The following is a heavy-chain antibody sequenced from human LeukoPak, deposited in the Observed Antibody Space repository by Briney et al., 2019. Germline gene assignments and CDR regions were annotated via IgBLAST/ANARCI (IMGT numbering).Heavy chain of an antibody. Sequence: SETLSLTCTVSFNSIRSSSYYWGWIRQFPGKGLEWIGYIYYTGSTYYSSSLKSRVTISVDTSNNQFSLRPNSVTPAETAVYYCASRYYYDSSGYFLYWGQGTLVTVSS. D-gene: IGHD3-22*01. J-gene: IGHJ4*02. CDR2: IYYTGST. CDR1: FNSIRSSSYY. V-gene: IGHV4-39*01. CDR3: ASRYYYDSSGYFLY.